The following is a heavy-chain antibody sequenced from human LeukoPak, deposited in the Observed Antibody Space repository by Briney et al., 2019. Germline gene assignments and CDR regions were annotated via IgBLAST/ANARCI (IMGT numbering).Heavy chain of an antibody. CDR2: IRYDGSSK. Sequence: PGGSLRLSCAASGFTFSSFGMHWVRQAPGKGLEWVAFIRYDGSSKYFAKSVKGRFTISRDNSKNTLYLQMDSLRAEDTAVYYCAKDGAELPAFYDFWSGFDYWGQGTLVTVSS. CDR3: AKDGAELPAFYDFWSGFDY. J-gene: IGHJ4*02. D-gene: IGHD3-3*01. CDR1: GFTFSSFG. V-gene: IGHV3-30*02.